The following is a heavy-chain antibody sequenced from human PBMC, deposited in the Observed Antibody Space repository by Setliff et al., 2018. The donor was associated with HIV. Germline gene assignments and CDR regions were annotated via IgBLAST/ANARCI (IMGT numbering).Heavy chain of an antibody. Sequence: SETLSLTCVVSGDSISRSRYYWGWIRQPPGKGLEWIGSFYYSGSTSYNPSLKSRVTISGDTSKNQVSLRLSSVASDTAMYYCARHPNPYSTTWYFFDFWGQGTLVTVS. CDR3: ARHPNPYSTTWYFFDF. CDR2: FYYSGST. CDR1: GDSISRSRYY. D-gene: IGHD6-13*01. V-gene: IGHV4-39*01. J-gene: IGHJ4*02.